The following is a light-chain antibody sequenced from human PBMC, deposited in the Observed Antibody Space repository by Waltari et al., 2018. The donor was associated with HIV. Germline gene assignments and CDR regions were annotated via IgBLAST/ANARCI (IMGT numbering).Light chain of an antibody. V-gene: IGKV2-24*01. Sequence: EIVLTQTPLFSPVTLGQPASISCRSSQSLLHSDGTTYLSWLHQRPGQPPRGLIYKVSQRFSGVPDRISGSGAGTDCTLEISRVEADDVGIYYCMQATQYPRLTFGGGTKVEIK. CDR3: MQATQYPRLT. J-gene: IGKJ4*01. CDR1: QSLLHSDGTTY. CDR2: KVS.